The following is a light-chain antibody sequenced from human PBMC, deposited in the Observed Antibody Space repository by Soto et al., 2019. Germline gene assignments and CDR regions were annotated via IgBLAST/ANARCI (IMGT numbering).Light chain of an antibody. J-gene: IGLJ3*02. Sequence: QSALTQPRSVSGSLGQSVTISCTGTSSDVGGYNYVSWYQQYPGKAPKLMIYDVNKRPSGVPDRFSGSKSGNTASLTISGLQAADEADYYCCSYAGRWVFGGGTKVTVL. CDR2: DVN. CDR3: CSYAGRWV. V-gene: IGLV2-11*01. CDR1: SSDVGGYNY.